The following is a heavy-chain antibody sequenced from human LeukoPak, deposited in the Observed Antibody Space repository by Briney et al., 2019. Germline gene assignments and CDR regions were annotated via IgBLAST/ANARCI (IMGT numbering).Heavy chain of an antibody. CDR1: GGTFSSYA. J-gene: IGHJ4*02. CDR2: IIPILGIA. V-gene: IGHV1-69*04. CDR3: ARGRIAMVRGVTRVYYFDY. Sequence: ASVKVSCKASGGTFSSYAISWVRQAPGQGLEWMGRIIPILGIANYAQKFQGRVTITAEKSTSTAYMELSSLSSEDTAVYYCARGRIAMVRGVTRVYYFDYWGQGTLVTVSS. D-gene: IGHD3-10*01.